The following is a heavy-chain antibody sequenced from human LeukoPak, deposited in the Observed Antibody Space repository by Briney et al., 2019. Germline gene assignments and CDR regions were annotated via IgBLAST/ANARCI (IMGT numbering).Heavy chain of an antibody. D-gene: IGHD3-22*01. V-gene: IGHV3-73*01. CDR2: IRSKANSYET. CDR3: TRGLPYYYDSSGYPLDAFDI. CDR1: GFTFCGSA. Sequence: GGSLRLSCAASGFTFCGSAIHGVRHASGKGLEWVGRIRSKANSYETAYAASVKGRFTSSKDDSQNTAYLQMNSLKTEDTGVYYCTRGLPYYYDSSGYPLDAFDIWGQGTMVTVSS. J-gene: IGHJ3*02.